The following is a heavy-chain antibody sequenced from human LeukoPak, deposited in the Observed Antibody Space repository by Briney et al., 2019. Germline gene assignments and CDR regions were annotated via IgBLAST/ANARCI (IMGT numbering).Heavy chain of an antibody. CDR3: ARDLGIPAAEYFDY. CDR2: ISSSSSTI. V-gene: IGHV3-48*04. CDR1: GFTFSSYS. J-gene: IGHJ4*02. D-gene: IGHD6-13*01. Sequence: GGSLRLSCAASGFTFSSYSMNWVRQAPGKGLEWVSYISSSSSTIYYADSVKGRFTISRDNAKNSLYLQMNSLRAEDTAVYYCARDLGIPAAEYFDYWGQGTLVTVSS.